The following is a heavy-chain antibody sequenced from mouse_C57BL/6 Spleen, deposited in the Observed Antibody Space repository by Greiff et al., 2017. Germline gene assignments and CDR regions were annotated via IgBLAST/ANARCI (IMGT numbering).Heavy chain of an antibody. J-gene: IGHJ2*01. D-gene: IGHD2-5*01. Sequence: QVQLQQPGAELVKPGASVKLSCKASGYTFTSYWMPWVKQRPGRGLEWIGRIAPHSGCTKYTEKFKSKATLTVDKPSSTAYMQLSSLTSEDSAVYYCARDSKGYWGQGTTLTVSS. V-gene: IGHV1-72*01. CDR2: IAPHSGCT. CDR3: ARDSKGY. CDR1: GYTFTSYW.